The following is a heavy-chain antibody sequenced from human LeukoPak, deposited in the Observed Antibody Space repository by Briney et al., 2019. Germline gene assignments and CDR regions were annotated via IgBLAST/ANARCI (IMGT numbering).Heavy chain of an antibody. CDR3: ASQYGELDGYNHPLVG. J-gene: IGHJ4*02. Sequence: GASVKVSCKASGYTLRSYGITWVRQAPGQGLEWMGWISAYNGNTKYPQKLQGRVTMTTDTSTSTAYMELRSLRSDDTAVYYCASQYGELDGYNHPLVGWGQGTLVTVSS. CDR2: ISAYNGNT. D-gene: IGHD5-24*01. V-gene: IGHV1-18*01. CDR1: GYTLRSYG.